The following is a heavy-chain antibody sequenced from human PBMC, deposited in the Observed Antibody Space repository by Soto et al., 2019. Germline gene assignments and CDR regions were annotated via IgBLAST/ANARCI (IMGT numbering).Heavy chain of an antibody. CDR2: ISAYNGNT. V-gene: IGHV1-18*01. J-gene: IGHJ6*02. Sequence: QVQLVQSGAGVKKPGASVKVSCKASGYTFTSYGISWVRQAPGQGLEWMGWISAYNGNTNYAQKLQGRVTMTTDTSTSTAYMELRSLRSDDTAVYYCARGYSSSWYTVFYYYGMDVWGQGTTVTVSS. CDR3: ARGYSSSWYTVFYYYGMDV. CDR1: GYTFTSYG. D-gene: IGHD6-13*01.